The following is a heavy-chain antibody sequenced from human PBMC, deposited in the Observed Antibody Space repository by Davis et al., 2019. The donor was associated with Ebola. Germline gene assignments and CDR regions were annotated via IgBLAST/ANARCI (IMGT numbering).Heavy chain of an antibody. CDR2: IFSSGST. V-gene: IGHV4-31*03. D-gene: IGHD3-3*01. Sequence: MPSETLSLTCTVSGGSIISGGYYWSWIRQHPGKGLEWIGYIFSSGSTFYNPSLKSRVIISVDTSKNQFSLKLDSVTAADTAVYYCARVGYDFWSGYYGGNWFDPWGQGTLVTVSS. CDR1: GGSIISGGYY. CDR3: ARVGYDFWSGYYGGNWFDP. J-gene: IGHJ5*02.